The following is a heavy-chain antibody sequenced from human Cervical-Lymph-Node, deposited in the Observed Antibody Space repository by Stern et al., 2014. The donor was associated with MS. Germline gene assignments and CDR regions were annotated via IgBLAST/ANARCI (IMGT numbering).Heavy chain of an antibody. CDR3: ATYSYGARIDY. Sequence: VHLVESGAEVKKPGASVKVSCKASGYTLTSYGIGWVRQAPGKGLEWMGWISADNGKTNYAQKVQGRVTMTADTSTSTVYMEVRSLRSDDTAMYYCATYSYGARIDYWGQGTLVTVSS. CDR2: ISADNGKT. CDR1: GYTLTSYG. D-gene: IGHD4-11*01. V-gene: IGHV1-18*04. J-gene: IGHJ4*02.